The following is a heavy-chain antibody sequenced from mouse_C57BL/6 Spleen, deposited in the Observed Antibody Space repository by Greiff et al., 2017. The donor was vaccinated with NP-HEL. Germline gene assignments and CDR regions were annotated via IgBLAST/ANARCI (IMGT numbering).Heavy chain of an antibody. CDR2: IDPENGDT. CDR3: TPYDGYFTSFAY. Sequence: EVQLQQSGAELAKPGASVKLSCKASGYTFTSYWMHWVKQRPEQGLEWIGWIDPENGDTEYASKFQGKATITADTSSNTAYLQLSSLTSEDTAVYYCTPYDGYFTSFAYWGQGTLVTVSA. D-gene: IGHD2-3*01. V-gene: IGHV14-4*01. CDR1: GYTFTSYW. J-gene: IGHJ3*01.